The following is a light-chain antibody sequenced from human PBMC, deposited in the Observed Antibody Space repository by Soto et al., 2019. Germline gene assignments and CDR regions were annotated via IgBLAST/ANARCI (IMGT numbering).Light chain of an antibody. CDR3: RSYTSSSTYV. J-gene: IGLJ1*01. Sequence: QPVLTQPASVSGSPGQSISISCTGTISDVGGYNYVSWYQQHPGKAPKLMIYDVSNRPSGVSNRFSGSKSGNTASLTISGLQAEDEADYYCRSYTSSSTYVFGTGTKLTVL. CDR2: DVS. V-gene: IGLV2-14*03. CDR1: ISDVGGYNY.